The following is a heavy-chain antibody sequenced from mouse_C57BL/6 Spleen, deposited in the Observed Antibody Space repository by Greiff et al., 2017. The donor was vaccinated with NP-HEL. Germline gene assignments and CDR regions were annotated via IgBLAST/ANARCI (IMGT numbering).Heavy chain of an antibody. J-gene: IGHJ3*01. D-gene: IGHD1-1*01. V-gene: IGHV5-12*01. CDR1: GFTFSDYY. CDR3: ARPYYYYGSSSWFAY. CDR2: ISNGGGST. Sequence: EVMLVESGGGLVQPGGSLKLSCAASGFTFSDYYMYWVRQTPEKRLEWVAYISNGGGSTYYPDTVKGRFTISSDNAKNTLYLQMSRLKSEDTAMYYCARPYYYYGSSSWFAYWGQGTLVTVSA.